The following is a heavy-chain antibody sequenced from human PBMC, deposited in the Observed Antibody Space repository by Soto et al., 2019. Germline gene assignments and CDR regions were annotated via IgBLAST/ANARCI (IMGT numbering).Heavy chain of an antibody. Sequence: SETLSLTCTVSGGSISSGGYYWSWIRQHPGKGLEWIGYIYYSGSTYYNPSLKSRVTISVDTSKNQFSLKLSSVTAADTAVYYCARDSEQLERLPEYWGQGTLVTVSS. D-gene: IGHD1-1*01. J-gene: IGHJ4*02. CDR2: IYYSGST. CDR3: ARDSEQLERLPEY. V-gene: IGHV4-31*03. CDR1: GGSISSGGYY.